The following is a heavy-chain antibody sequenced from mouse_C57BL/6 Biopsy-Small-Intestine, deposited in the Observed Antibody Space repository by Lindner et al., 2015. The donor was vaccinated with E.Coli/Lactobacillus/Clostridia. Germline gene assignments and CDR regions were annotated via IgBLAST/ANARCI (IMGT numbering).Heavy chain of an antibody. D-gene: IGHD4-1*01. CDR2: INPGSGGT. CDR1: GYAFANYL. V-gene: IGHV1-54*01. J-gene: IGHJ2*01. Sequence: VQLQESGAELVRPGTSVKVSCKASGYAFANYLIEWVKQRPGQGLEWIGVINPGSGGTAYNEKFKGKATLTSDKSSSTAYMQLSSLTSEDSAVYFCASLIGTKGYFDYWGQGTTLTVSS. CDR3: ASLIGTKGYFDY.